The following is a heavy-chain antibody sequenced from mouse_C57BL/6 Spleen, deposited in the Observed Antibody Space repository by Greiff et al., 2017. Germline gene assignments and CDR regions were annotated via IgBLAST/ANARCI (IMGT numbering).Heavy chain of an antibody. J-gene: IGHJ3*01. Sequence: EVQGVESGGGLVQPGGSMKLSCAASGFTFSDAWMDWVRQSPEKGLEWVAEIRNKANNHATYYAESVKGRFTISRDDSKSSVYLQMHSLRAEDTGIYYCTRKATVVATPSWFAYWGQGTLVTVSA. CDR3: TRKATVVATPSWFAY. CDR1: GFTFSDAW. D-gene: IGHD1-1*01. V-gene: IGHV6-6*01. CDR2: IRNKANNHAT.